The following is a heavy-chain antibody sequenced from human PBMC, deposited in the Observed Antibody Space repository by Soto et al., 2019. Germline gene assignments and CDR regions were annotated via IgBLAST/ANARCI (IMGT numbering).Heavy chain of an antibody. CDR1: GFTFSSYA. D-gene: IGHD3-10*01. V-gene: IGHV3-23*01. Sequence: GGSLRLSCAASGFTFSSYAMSWVRQAPGKGLEWVSAISGSGGSTYYADSVKGRFTISRDNSKNTLYLQMNSLRAEDTAVYYCAKGMVREVIITHYYGMDVSGQGTTVTVSS. CDR3: AKGMVREVIITHYYGMDV. J-gene: IGHJ6*02. CDR2: ISGSGGST.